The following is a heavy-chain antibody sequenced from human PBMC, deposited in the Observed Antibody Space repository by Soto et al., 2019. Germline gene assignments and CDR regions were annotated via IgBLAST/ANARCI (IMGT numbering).Heavy chain of an antibody. J-gene: IGHJ4*02. D-gene: IGHD3-10*01. V-gene: IGHV3-30-3*01. CDR1: GFNFSRHA. CDR3: VRSRSGAVADSFDL. CDR2: VSKDGSVK. Sequence: PGGSLRLSCEGSGFNFSRHALHWVRQAPGKGLEWVAVVSKDGSVKYWIESVKGRFTLSRDNSKNTVYLEMNSLRPEDTGVYYCVRSRSGAVADSFDLWGQGTLVTVSS.